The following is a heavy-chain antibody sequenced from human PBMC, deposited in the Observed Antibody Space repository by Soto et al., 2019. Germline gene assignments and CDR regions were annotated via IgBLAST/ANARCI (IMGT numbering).Heavy chain of an antibody. CDR1: GGTFSSYA. V-gene: IGHV1-69*13. CDR3: AGRGGSRHAFDI. CDR2: IIPIFGTA. Sequence: SVKVSCKASGGTFSSYAISWVRQAPGQGLEWMGGIIPIFGTANYAQKFQGRVTITADESTSTAYMELSSLRSEDTAVYYCAGRGGSRHAFDIWGQGTMVTVSS. J-gene: IGHJ3*02. D-gene: IGHD3-10*01.